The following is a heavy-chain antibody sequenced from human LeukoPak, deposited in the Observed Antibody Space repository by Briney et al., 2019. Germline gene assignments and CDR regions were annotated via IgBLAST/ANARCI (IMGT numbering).Heavy chain of an antibody. CDR2: IKQDGSEK. J-gene: IGHJ4*02. D-gene: IGHD6-6*01. Sequence: PGGSLRLSCAASGFTISSYWMSWVRQAPGKGLEWVANIKQDGSEKYYVDSVKGRFTISRDNAKNSLYLQMNSLRAEDTAVYYCARQDRQLAVDYWGQGTPVTVSS. V-gene: IGHV3-7*01. CDR1: GFTISSYW. CDR3: ARQDRQLAVDY.